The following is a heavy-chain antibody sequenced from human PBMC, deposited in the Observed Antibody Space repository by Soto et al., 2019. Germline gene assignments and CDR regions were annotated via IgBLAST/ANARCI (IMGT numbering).Heavy chain of an antibody. CDR2: IIPIFGPA. CDR1: GCTFSSYA. V-gene: IGHV1-69*01. Sequence: QVQLVQSGAEVKKPGSSVKVSCKASGCTFSSYAISWVRQAPGQGLEWMGGIIPIFGPANYAQKFQGRVTITADESTSTAYIERGSVRSEDTAVYYCPSLKLVVLASRYSHHWGQGTQDTVSS. CDR3: PSLKLVVLASRYSHH. J-gene: IGHJ4*01. D-gene: IGHD2-15*01.